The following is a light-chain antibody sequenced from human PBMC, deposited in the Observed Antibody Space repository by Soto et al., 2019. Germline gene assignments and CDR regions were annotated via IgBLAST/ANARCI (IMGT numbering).Light chain of an antibody. J-gene: IGKJ4*01. CDR2: VAS. CDR1: QSVSSN. CDR3: QQYNVWPLT. Sequence: EIVMTQSPATLSVSPGERATLSCRASQSVSSNLAWYQQKPSQTPKLLIYVASTRATGIPARFSGSGSGTEFTLTISSLQSEDIAVYYCQQYNVWPLTFGGGTKVEFK. V-gene: IGKV3-15*01.